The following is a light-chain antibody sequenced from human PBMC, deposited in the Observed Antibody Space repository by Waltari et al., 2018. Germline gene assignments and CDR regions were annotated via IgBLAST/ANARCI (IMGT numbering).Light chain of an antibody. V-gene: IGLV4-69*01. CDR3: QTGGHGTWV. J-gene: IGLJ3*02. CDR2: VTSDGSH. CDR1: SGLSSNV. Sequence: LVLTQSPSASASLGASVKLTCTLSSGLSSNVIASLQQQPEKGPRYLMKVTSDGSHSKGDEIPDRFSGSSSGAERYLTISSLQSEDEADYYCQTGGHGTWVFGGGTKLTVL.